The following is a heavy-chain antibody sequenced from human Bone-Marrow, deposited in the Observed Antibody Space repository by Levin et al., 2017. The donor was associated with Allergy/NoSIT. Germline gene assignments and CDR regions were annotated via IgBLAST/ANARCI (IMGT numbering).Heavy chain of an antibody. J-gene: IGHJ4*02. V-gene: IGHV5-51*01. Sequence: GGSLRLSCQASGYSFTSFWFGWVRQRPGKGLEWMGLIFPSYSDTRVSPSFQGQIIMSVDKSISTAYLQWSSLKASDTARYYCGRRDSDGSNSFDYWGQGTLVTVSP. CDR1: GYSFTSFW. CDR2: IFPSYSDT. D-gene: IGHD4-23*01. CDR3: GRRDSDGSNSFDY.